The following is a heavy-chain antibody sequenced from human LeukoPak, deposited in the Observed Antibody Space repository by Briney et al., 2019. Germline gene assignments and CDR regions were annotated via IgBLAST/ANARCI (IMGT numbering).Heavy chain of an antibody. J-gene: IGHJ6*02. CDR1: GFTFSSYS. V-gene: IGHV3-21*01. Sequence: GGSLRLSCAASGFTFSSYSMNWVRQAPGKGLEWVSSISSSSSYIYYVDSVKGRFTISRDNAKNSLYLQMNSLRAEDTAVYYCARDMGSGYCSSTSCYWDGMDVWGQGTTVTVSS. CDR2: ISSSSSYI. CDR3: ARDMGSGYCSSTSCYWDGMDV. D-gene: IGHD2-2*01.